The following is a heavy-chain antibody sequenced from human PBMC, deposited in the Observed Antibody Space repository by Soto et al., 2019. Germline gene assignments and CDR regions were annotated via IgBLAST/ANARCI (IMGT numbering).Heavy chain of an antibody. V-gene: IGHV3-33*01. J-gene: IGHJ4*02. CDR3: ARDICSGGFCLDY. D-gene: IGHD2-15*01. CDR2: IWYDESRR. Sequence: SLILYCAATGFAFSSNGMHWVRRAPGKGLEWVAVIWYDESRRYYADSVKGRFTISRDTSQSTLYLQMNSLRAEDTAVYYCARDICSGGFCLDYWGQGTLVTVSS. CDR1: GFAFSSNG.